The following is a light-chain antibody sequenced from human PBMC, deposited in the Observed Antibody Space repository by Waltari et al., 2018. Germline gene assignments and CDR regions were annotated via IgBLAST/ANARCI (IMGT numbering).Light chain of an antibody. CDR2: VVS. CDR1: QDINNN. Sequence: DIQMTQSPSSLSASVGDRVTFTCQASQDINNNISWYQHKPGRATLLLIYVVSTLETGVSSRFSGSASGTDFSFTISSLQPEDIATYYCQQYDLLPITFGQGTRLEIK. CDR3: QQYDLLPIT. J-gene: IGKJ5*01. V-gene: IGKV1-33*01.